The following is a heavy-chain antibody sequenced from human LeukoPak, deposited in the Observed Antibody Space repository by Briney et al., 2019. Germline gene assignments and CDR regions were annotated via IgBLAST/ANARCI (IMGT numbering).Heavy chain of an antibody. CDR1: GGSISSSNW. J-gene: IGHJ6*04. CDR3: ARDLKAMVRGVISYYYGMNV. Sequence: PSETLSLTCAVSGGSISSSNWWSWVRQPPGKGLEWIGEIYHSGSTNYNPSLKSRVTISVDKSKNQFSLELSSVTAADTAVYYCARDLKAMVRGVISYYYGMNVWGKGTTVTVSS. V-gene: IGHV4-4*02. CDR2: IYHSGST. D-gene: IGHD3-10*01.